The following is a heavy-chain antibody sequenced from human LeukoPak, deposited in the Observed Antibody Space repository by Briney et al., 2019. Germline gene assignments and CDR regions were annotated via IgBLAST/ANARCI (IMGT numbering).Heavy chain of an antibody. CDR2: IFYSGST. CDR3: AREAVPAAPPDY. J-gene: IGHJ4*02. Sequence: PSETLSLTCTVSGGSISPYYWSWVRQPPGKGLEWIGYIFYSGSTNYNPSLKSRVTISVDTPKNQLSLRLNSVTAADTAVYYCAREAVPAAPPDYWGQGTLVTVSS. D-gene: IGHD2-2*01. CDR1: GGSISPYY. V-gene: IGHV4-59*12.